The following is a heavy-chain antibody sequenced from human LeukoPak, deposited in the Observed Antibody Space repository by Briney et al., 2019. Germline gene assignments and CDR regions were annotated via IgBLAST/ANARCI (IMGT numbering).Heavy chain of an antibody. J-gene: IGHJ5*02. CDR3: AKDRYCSSTSCYYGFDP. D-gene: IGHD2-2*01. V-gene: IGHV3-9*01. CDR2: ISWNSGSI. Sequence: GGSLRLSCAASGFTFDDYAMHWVRQAPGKGLEWVSGISWNSGSIGYADSVKGRFTISRDNAKSSLYLQMNSLRAEDTALYYCAKDRYCSSTSCYYGFDPWGQGTLVTVSS. CDR1: GFTFDDYA.